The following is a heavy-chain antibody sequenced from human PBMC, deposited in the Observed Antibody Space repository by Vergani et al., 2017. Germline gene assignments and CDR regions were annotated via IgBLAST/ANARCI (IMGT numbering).Heavy chain of an antibody. V-gene: IGHV1-69*06. CDR1: GGTFTSYA. CDR2: IIPIFGTA. Sequence: QVQLVQSGAEVKKPGSSVKVSCKASGGTFTSYAISWVRQAPGQGLEWMGGIIPIFGTANYAQKFQGRVTITADKSTSTAYMELSSLRSEDTAVYYCAKVMDTAMVYRVYWYFDLWGRGTLVTVSS. J-gene: IGHJ2*01. CDR3: AKVMDTAMVYRVYWYFDL. D-gene: IGHD5-18*01.